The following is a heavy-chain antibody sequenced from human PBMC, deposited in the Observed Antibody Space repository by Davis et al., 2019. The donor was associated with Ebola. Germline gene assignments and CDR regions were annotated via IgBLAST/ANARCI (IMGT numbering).Heavy chain of an antibody. V-gene: IGHV3-7*01. CDR3: ARDSEVTAIGLYWYFDL. Sequence: GGSLRLSCAASGFTFSSYWMSWVRQAPGKGLEWVANIKQDGSEKYYVDSVKGRFTISRDNAKNSLYLQMNSLRAEDTAVYYCARDSEVTAIGLYWYFDLWGRGTLVTVSS. CDR1: GFTFSSYW. J-gene: IGHJ2*01. D-gene: IGHD2-21*02. CDR2: IKQDGSEK.